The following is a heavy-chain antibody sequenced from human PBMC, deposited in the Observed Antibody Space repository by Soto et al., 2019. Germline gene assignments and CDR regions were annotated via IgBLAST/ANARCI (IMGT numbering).Heavy chain of an antibody. CDR2: ISGSAGTT. D-gene: IGHD1-26*01. J-gene: IGHJ4*02. CDR1: GFTFSSYA. Sequence: EVQLLESGGGLVQPGGSLRLSCAASGFTFSSYAMTWVRQAPGKGLHWVSGISGSAGTTNYADSVKGRFTISRDNSKNTLYLQMNSLRAEDMAVYYCAKERYSGSFGTSDYWGQGTLVTVSS. V-gene: IGHV3-23*01. CDR3: AKERYSGSFGTSDY.